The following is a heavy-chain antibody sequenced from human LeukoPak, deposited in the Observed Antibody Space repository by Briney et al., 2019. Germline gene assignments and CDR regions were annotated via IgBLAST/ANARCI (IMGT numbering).Heavy chain of an antibody. D-gene: IGHD2-2*02. CDR1: GYTFTSYG. CDR2: ISAYNGNT. Sequence: ASVNVSCKASGYTFTSYGISWVRQAPGQGLEWMGWISAYNGNTNYAQKLRGRVTMTTDTSTSTAYMELRSLRSDDTVVYYCARDPGYCSSTSCYRISWFDPWGQGTLVTVSS. J-gene: IGHJ5*02. CDR3: ARDPGYCSSTSCYRISWFDP. V-gene: IGHV1-18*01.